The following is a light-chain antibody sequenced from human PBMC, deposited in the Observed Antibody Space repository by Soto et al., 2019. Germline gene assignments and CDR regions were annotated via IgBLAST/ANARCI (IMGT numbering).Light chain of an antibody. CDR1: SSDVGGYNH. V-gene: IGLV2-14*01. J-gene: IGLJ2*01. CDR2: EVS. Sequence: QSALTQPASVSGFLGQSITISCTGSSSDVGGYNHVSWYQQHPGKAPKVIIYEVSNRPSGISNRFSGSKSGNTASLTISGLQAEDEADYYCSSYTTSSTWVFGGGTKLTVL. CDR3: SSYTTSSTWV.